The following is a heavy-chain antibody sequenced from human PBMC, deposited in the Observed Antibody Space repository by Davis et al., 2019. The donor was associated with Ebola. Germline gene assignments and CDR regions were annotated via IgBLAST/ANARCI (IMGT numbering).Heavy chain of an antibody. CDR3: ARVPYHLDASGPPPPYFDY. V-gene: IGHV5-51*01. D-gene: IGHD2-15*01. CDR1: GYTFSNYW. CDR2: IYPGDSDI. Sequence: PGGSLRLSCKGSGYTFSNYWIGWVRQMPGKGLEWMGIIYPGDSDIKYSPSFHGHVTISADKSISTAYLQWSSLKASDTAMYYCARVPYHLDASGPPPPYFDYWGQGALVTVSS. J-gene: IGHJ4*02.